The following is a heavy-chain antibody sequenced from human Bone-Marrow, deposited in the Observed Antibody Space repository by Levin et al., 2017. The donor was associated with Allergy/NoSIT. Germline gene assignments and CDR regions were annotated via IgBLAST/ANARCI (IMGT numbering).Heavy chain of an antibody. CDR1: GYTFTSYY. Sequence: ASVKVSCKASGYTFTSYYMHWVRQAPGQGLEWMGIINPSGGSTSYAQKFQGRVTMTRDTSTSTVYMELSSLRSEDTAVYYCARDRGIAAAGTGDAFDIWGQGTMVTVSS. J-gene: IGHJ3*02. D-gene: IGHD6-13*01. CDR2: INPSGGST. CDR3: ARDRGIAAAGTGDAFDI. V-gene: IGHV1-46*01.